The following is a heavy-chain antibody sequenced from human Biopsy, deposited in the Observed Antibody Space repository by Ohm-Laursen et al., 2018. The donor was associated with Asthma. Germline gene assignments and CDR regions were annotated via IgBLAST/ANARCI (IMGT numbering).Heavy chain of an antibody. V-gene: IGHV3-30*18. CDR3: AKRRGYSDLTDFDH. CDR1: GFTVSTNG. CDR2: VSYDGGVV. Sequence: SLRLSCAASGFTVSTNGIHWVRQAPGKGLEWVAVVSYDGGVVHYADSMKGRFTISRDNAKSTLYLQMNRMRTDDTAVYFCAKRRGYSDLTDFDHWGQGTLVTVSS. D-gene: IGHD3-3*01. J-gene: IGHJ4*02.